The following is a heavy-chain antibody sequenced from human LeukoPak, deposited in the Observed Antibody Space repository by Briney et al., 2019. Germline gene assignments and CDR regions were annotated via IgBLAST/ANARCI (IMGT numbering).Heavy chain of an antibody. V-gene: IGHV3-66*02. J-gene: IGHJ4*02. CDR3: ARDKYVWGSYRYFDY. D-gene: IGHD3-16*02. Sequence: GGSLRLSCAASGFTVSSNYMSWVRQAPGKGLEWVSVIYSGGSTYYADSVKGRFTISRDNSKNTLYLQMNSLRAEDTAVCYCARDKYVWGSYRYFDYWGQGTLVTVSS. CDR1: GFTVSSNY. CDR2: IYSGGST.